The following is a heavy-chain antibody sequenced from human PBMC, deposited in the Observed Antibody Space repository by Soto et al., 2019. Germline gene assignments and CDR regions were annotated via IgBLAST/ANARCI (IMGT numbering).Heavy chain of an antibody. Sequence: ASVKVSCRASGYTITSYGISWVRQAPGQGLEWMGWISAYNGNTNYAQKLQGRVTMTTDTSTSTAYMELRSLRSDDTAVYYCAREGTPYCGGDCYSAYWVQGTLVTVSS. J-gene: IGHJ4*02. CDR3: AREGTPYCGGDCYSAY. D-gene: IGHD2-21*01. CDR1: GYTITSYG. CDR2: ISAYNGNT. V-gene: IGHV1-18*01.